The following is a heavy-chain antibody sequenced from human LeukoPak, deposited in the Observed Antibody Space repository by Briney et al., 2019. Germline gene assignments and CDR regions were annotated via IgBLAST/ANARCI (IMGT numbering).Heavy chain of an antibody. D-gene: IGHD6-19*01. CDR3: ARGHSSGRDYYFDT. J-gene: IGHJ4*02. V-gene: IGHV1-18*04. Sequence: ASVKVSCKASGYTFTSYYMHWVRQAPGQGLEWMGWISGYSGSTNYAQKLQGRVTMTTDTSTTTAYMELRSLKSDDTAVYYCARGHSSGRDYYFDTWGQGTLVTVSS. CDR2: ISGYSGST. CDR1: GYTFTSYY.